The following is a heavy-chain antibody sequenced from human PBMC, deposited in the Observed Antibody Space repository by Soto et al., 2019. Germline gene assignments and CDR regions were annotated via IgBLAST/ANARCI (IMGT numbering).Heavy chain of an antibody. CDR1: GYTFNSYG. CDR3: AGDVGFGELFDP. Sequence: QVQLVQSGAEVKKPGASVKVSCKASGYTFNSYGISWVRQAPGQGLEWMGWISAYNGNTNYAQKLQGRVTMTTDTSPRTGDVGLRSLRSDDTVGYYCAGDVGFGELFDPWGQGALVTVSS. V-gene: IGHV1-18*01. J-gene: IGHJ5*02. CDR2: ISAYNGNT. D-gene: IGHD3-10*01.